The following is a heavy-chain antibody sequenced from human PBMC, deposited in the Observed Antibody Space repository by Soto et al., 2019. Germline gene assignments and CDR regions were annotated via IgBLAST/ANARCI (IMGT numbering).Heavy chain of an antibody. CDR2: IDKIGGDT. CDR3: AKDTYSRSWYF. CDR1: GFPFPNYL. D-gene: IGHD2-2*01. Sequence: EVQLLESGGDLVQPGGPRGLSFAALGFPFPNYLLTWVAQAPGKGREWVSSIDKIGGDTYYADSVKGRFTISRDNSKNTLYLQMNGLRAEDTALYYCAKDTYSRSWYFWGQGTLVTVSS. J-gene: IGHJ4*02. V-gene: IGHV3-23*05.